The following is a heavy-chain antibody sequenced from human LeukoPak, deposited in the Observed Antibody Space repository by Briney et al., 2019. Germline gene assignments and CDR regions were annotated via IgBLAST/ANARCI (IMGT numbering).Heavy chain of an antibody. Sequence: SQTLSLTCAISGDSFSSNNGAWNWIRQSPSRGLEWLGRTYYRSRRYDDYAGSMKGRVSFRPDPSKNQFSLHLNSVTPEDTAVYYCARDLGNSGWYTFDYWGQGTLVTVSS. CDR1: GDSFSSNNGA. J-gene: IGHJ4*02. V-gene: IGHV6-1*01. D-gene: IGHD6-19*01. CDR3: ARDLGNSGWYTFDY. CDR2: TYYRSRRYD.